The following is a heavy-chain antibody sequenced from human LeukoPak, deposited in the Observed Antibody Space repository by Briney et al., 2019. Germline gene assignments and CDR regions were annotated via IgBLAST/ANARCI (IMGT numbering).Heavy chain of an antibody. CDR2: ISYDGNSK. CDR1: GFTFSTYV. J-gene: IGHJ6*02. D-gene: IGHD1-14*01. Sequence: GGSLRLSCAGSGFTFSTYVIHWVRQTPGKGLEWASLISYDGNSKYYADSVKGRFTISRDNSKNTVYLQMDSLRAEDTAVYYCARVTTSTKYYSGMDVWGQGTTVTVS. CDR3: ARVTTSTKYYSGMDV. V-gene: IGHV3-30*03.